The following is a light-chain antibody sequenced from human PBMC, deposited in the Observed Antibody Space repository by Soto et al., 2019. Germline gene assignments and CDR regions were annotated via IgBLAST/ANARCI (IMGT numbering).Light chain of an antibody. CDR1: QSISSN. V-gene: IGKV3-15*01. J-gene: IGKJ5*01. Sequence: EIVMTQSRATLSVSPGERATLSCRASQSISSNVGWYQQRPGQAPRLLIYGASTRATGIPARFSGSGSGTEFTLTIGSLDSEDSAVYYCQQYNTWRQITFGQGTRLEIK. CDR3: QQYNTWRQIT. CDR2: GAS.